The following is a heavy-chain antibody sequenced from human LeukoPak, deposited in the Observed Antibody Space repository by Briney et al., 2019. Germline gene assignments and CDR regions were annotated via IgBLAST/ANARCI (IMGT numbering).Heavy chain of an antibody. CDR1: GFTFRDAW. CDR3: ARRALSSGWYGY. V-gene: IGHV3-53*01. CDR2: IYSGGST. J-gene: IGHJ4*02. D-gene: IGHD6-19*01. Sequence: GGSLRLSCAASGFTFRDAWMTWVRQAPGKGLEWVSVIYSGGSTYYADSVKGRFTISRDNSKNTLYLQMNSLRAEDTAVYYCARRALSSGWYGYWGQGTLVTVSS.